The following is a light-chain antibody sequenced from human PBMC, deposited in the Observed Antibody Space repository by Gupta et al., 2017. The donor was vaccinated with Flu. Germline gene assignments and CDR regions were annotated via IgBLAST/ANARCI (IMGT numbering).Light chain of an antibody. Sequence: SGTPGQRVTISCSRSSSNIGSNYVYWYQQLPGTAPKLLIYRNNQRPSGVPDRFSGSKSGTSASLAIGGLRSEDEADYYCAAWDDSLSGYVFGTGTKVTVL. J-gene: IGLJ1*01. V-gene: IGLV1-47*01. CDR3: AAWDDSLSGYV. CDR1: SSNIGSNY. CDR2: RNN.